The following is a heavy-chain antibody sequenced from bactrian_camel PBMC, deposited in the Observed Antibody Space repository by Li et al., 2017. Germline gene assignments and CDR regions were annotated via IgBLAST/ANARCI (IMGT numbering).Heavy chain of an antibody. D-gene: IGHD4*01. CDR3: ATGDSDYLHPFDD. Sequence: DVQLVESGGDFLQPEGSLRLSCAASGFTFSSYDMSWVRQAPGKGLEWVAAIKGDGGRTYYADSMKGRFTISRDNAKNTVYLQMNSLKSEDTALYYCATGDSDYLHPFDDWGQGTQVTVS. V-gene: IGHV3S40*01. J-gene: IGHJ4*01. CDR2: IKGDGGRT. CDR1: GFTFSSYD.